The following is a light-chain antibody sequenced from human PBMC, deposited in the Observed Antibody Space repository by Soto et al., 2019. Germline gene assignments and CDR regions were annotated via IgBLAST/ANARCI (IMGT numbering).Light chain of an antibody. CDR1: QSVSDNY. CDR2: GIS. Sequence: EIVLTQSPGPLSLSPGERATLSCRASQSVSDNYFAWYQQKPGQAPRLLIYGISIRATGIPDRFSGSGSGTDSTLTISTLEPEDFAVYYCEQYVSSPRTFGQGTKVDIK. V-gene: IGKV3-20*01. CDR3: EQYVSSPRT. J-gene: IGKJ1*01.